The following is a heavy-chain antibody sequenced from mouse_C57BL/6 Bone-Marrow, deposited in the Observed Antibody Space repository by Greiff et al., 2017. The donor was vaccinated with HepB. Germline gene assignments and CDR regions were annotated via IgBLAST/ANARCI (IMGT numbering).Heavy chain of an antibody. D-gene: IGHD1-1*01. CDR2: IDPSDSYT. CDR1: GYTFTSYW. V-gene: IGHV1-50*01. Sequence: VQLQQPGAELVKPGASVKLSCKASGYTFTSYWMQWVKQRPGQGLEWIGEIDPSDSYTNYNQKFKGKATLTVDTSSSTAYMQLSSLTSEDSAVYYCARGYYYGSSSSYYAMDYWGQGTSVTVSS. J-gene: IGHJ4*01. CDR3: ARGYYYGSSSSYYAMDY.